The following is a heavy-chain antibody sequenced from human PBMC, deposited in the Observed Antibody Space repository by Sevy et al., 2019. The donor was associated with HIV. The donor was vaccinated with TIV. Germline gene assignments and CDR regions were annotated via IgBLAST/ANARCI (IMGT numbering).Heavy chain of an antibody. D-gene: IGHD4-17*01. Sequence: GGSLRLSCAASGFPVSSNYMSWVRQAPGKGLEWVSVMYGDGSTYHADSVKGRFTISRDNSKNTLYLHMNSLGVEDTDYYFCAKSPYGEWDCYYYGMDVWGQGTTVTVSS. V-gene: IGHV3-66*01. CDR3: AKSPYGEWDCYYYGMDV. CDR1: GFPVSSNY. J-gene: IGHJ6*02. CDR2: MYGDGST.